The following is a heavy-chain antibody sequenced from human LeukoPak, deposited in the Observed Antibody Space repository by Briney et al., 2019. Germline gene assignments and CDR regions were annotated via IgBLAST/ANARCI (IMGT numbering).Heavy chain of an antibody. CDR1: GFTFSSYG. D-gene: IGHD1-26*01. J-gene: IGHJ4*02. CDR2: ISGSGGST. CDR3: ARDKIMGATRFDY. Sequence: GGTLRLSCAASGFTFSSYGMSWVRQAPGKGLEWVSAISGSGGSTYYADSVKGRFIISRDNAKNSLYLQMNSLRVDDTAVYFCARDKIMGATRFDYWGQGALVTVSS. V-gene: IGHV3-23*01.